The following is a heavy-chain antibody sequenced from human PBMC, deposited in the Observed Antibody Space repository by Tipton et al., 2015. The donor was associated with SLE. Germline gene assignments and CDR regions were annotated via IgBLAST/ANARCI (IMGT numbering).Heavy chain of an antibody. J-gene: IGHJ4*02. CDR3: ARGWIQLWDTFDY. V-gene: IGHV4-38-2*01. CDR2: IYHSGST. D-gene: IGHD5-18*01. Sequence: LRLSCAVSGYSISSGYYWGWIRQPPGKGLEWIGGIYHSGSTYYNPSLKSRVTISVDTSKNQFSLKLSSVTAADTAVYYCARGWIQLWDTFDYWGQGTLVTVSS. CDR1: GYSISSGYY.